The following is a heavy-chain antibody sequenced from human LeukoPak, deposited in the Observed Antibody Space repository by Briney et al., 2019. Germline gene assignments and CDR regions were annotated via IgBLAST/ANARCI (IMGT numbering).Heavy chain of an antibody. CDR3: ARGKLGMEAFDI. Sequence: SSETLSLTCTVSGGSISSYYWSWIRQPPGKGLEWIGYIYYSGSTNYNPSLKSRVTISVDTSKNQFSLKLSSVTAADTAVYYCARGKLGMEAFDIWGQGTMVTVSS. V-gene: IGHV4-59*01. J-gene: IGHJ3*02. D-gene: IGHD7-27*01. CDR1: GGSISSYY. CDR2: IYYSGST.